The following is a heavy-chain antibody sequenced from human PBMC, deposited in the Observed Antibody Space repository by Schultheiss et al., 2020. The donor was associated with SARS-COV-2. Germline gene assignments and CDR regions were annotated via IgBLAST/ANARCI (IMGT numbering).Heavy chain of an antibody. V-gene: IGHV3-30*04. CDR3: ARDRGGDLDY. J-gene: IGHJ4*02. CDR2: ISYDGSNK. Sequence: GGSLRLSCAASGFIFSSYAMHWVRQAPGKGLEWVAVISYDGSNKYYADSVKGRFTISRDNSKNTLYLQMNSLRAEDTAMYYCARDRGGDLDYWGQGTLVTVSS. CDR1: GFIFSSYA.